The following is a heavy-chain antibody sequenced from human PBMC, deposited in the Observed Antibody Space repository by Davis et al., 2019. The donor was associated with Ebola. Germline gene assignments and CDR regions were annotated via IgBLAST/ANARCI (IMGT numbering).Heavy chain of an antibody. J-gene: IGHJ6*02. V-gene: IGHV3-7*01. D-gene: IGHD1-26*01. CDR2: IKQDGSEK. CDR3: ARERWAYYYYYYGMDV. Sequence: GESLKISCAASGFTFSSYWMSWVRQAPGKGLEWVANIKQDGSEKYYVDSVKGRFTISRDNAKNSLYLQMNSLGAEDTAVYYCARERWAYYYYYYGMDVWGQGTTVTVSS. CDR1: GFTFSSYW.